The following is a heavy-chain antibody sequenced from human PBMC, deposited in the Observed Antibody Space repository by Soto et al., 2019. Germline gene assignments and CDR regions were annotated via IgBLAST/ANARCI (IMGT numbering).Heavy chain of an antibody. D-gene: IGHD6-19*01. CDR1: GFTFDDYT. CDR3: AKDRSAGSGWYFFDI. CDR2: ISWDGGST. J-gene: IGHJ3*02. V-gene: IGHV3-43*01. Sequence: EVQLVESGGVVVQPGGSLRLSCAASGFTFDDYTMHWVRQAPGKGLEWVSLISWDGGSTYYADSVKGRFTISRDNSKNSLYLQMNSLRTEDTALYYCAKDRSAGSGWYFFDIWGQGTMVTVSS.